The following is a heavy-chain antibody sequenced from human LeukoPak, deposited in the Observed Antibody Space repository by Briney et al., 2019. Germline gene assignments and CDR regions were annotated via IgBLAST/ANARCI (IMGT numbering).Heavy chain of an antibody. D-gene: IGHD3-16*01. Sequence: PGGSLRLSCAASGLTFSGYWMDWVRQAPGKGLEWVANINQDGGGKNYVDSVRGRFIISRGNAENSLYLQMNSLRAEDTAVYYCARDAFGTGSNWGQGTLVTVSS. V-gene: IGHV3-7*03. J-gene: IGHJ4*02. CDR3: ARDAFGTGSN. CDR1: GLTFSGYW. CDR2: INQDGGGK.